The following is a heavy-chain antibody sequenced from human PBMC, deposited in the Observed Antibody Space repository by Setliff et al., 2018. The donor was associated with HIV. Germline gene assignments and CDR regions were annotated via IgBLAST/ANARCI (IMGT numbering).Heavy chain of an antibody. CDR3: ARVEDYYDSSSYYPPDAFDI. Sequence: SVKVSCKASGGTFSSYAISWVRQAPGQGLEWMGGIIPIFGTANYAQKFQGRVTITADESTSTAYMELSSLRSEGTAVYYCARVEDYYDSSSYYPPDAFDIWGQGTMVTVS. CDR1: GGTFSSYA. CDR2: IIPIFGTA. D-gene: IGHD3-22*01. V-gene: IGHV1-69*13. J-gene: IGHJ3*02.